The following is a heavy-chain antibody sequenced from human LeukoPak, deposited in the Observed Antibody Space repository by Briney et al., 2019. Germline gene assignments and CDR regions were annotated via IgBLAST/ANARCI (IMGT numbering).Heavy chain of an antibody. Sequence: ASVKVSCKASGYTFTGYYMHWARQAPGQGLEWMGWINPKSGGTNYAQKFQGRVSMTRDTSISTTYMELSRLRSDDTAMYYCARGYYGSGSPDNWGQGTLVTVSS. CDR2: INPKSGGT. CDR3: ARGYYGSGSPDN. V-gene: IGHV1-2*02. CDR1: GYTFTGYY. D-gene: IGHD3-10*01. J-gene: IGHJ4*02.